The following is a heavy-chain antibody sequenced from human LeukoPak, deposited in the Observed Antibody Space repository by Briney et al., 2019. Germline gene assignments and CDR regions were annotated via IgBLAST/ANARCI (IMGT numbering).Heavy chain of an antibody. CDR2: TYYRSKWYN. J-gene: IGHJ4*02. D-gene: IGHD6-13*01. CDR1: GDSVSSNSAA. CDR3: ARVSPWHSSSWYDQMPYYFDY. V-gene: IGHV6-1*01. Sequence: SQTLSLTCAISGDSVSSNSAAWNWIRQSPSRGLEWLGRTYYRSKWYNDYAVSVKSRITINPDTSKNQFSLKLSSVTAADTAVHYCARVSPWHSSSWYDQMPYYFDYWGQGTLVTVSS.